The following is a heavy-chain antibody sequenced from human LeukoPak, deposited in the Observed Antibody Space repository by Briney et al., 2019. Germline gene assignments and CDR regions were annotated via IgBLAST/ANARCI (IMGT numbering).Heavy chain of an antibody. J-gene: IGHJ4*02. V-gene: IGHV3-11*04. Sequence: KTGGSLRLSCAASGFTFSDYYMSWIRQAPGKGLEWISYISGSGNTMHYADSVKGRFTISRDNAKNSLYLQMNSLRAEDTAVYYCARDSEDRRWDLPRFDYWGQGTLVTVSS. CDR1: GFTFSDYY. CDR2: ISGSGNTM. CDR3: ARDSEDRRWDLPRFDY. D-gene: IGHD1-26*01.